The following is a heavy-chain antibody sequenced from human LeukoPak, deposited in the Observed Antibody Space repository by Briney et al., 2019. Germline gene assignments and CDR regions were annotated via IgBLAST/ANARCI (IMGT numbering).Heavy chain of an antibody. CDR2: IIPIFGTA. Sequence: ASVKVSCKASGGTFSSYAISWVRQAPGQGLEWMGGIIPIFGTANYAQKFQGRVTITADESTSTAYMELSSLRSEDTAVYYCARGWGIAAAGTAGRSSWYFDLWGRGTLVTVSS. V-gene: IGHV1-69*13. D-gene: IGHD6-13*01. CDR3: ARGWGIAAAGTAGRSSWYFDL. J-gene: IGHJ2*01. CDR1: GGTFSSYA.